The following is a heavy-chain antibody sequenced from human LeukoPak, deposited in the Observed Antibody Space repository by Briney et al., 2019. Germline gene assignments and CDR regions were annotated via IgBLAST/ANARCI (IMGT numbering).Heavy chain of an antibody. Sequence: GASVKVSCKASGGTFSSYAISWVRQAPGQGLEWMGRIIPILGIANYAQKFQGRVTITADKSTSTAYMELSSLRSEDTAVYYCASPPRSVAGTYWYFDLWGRGTLVTVSS. V-gene: IGHV1-69*04. J-gene: IGHJ2*01. CDR2: IIPILGIA. D-gene: IGHD6-19*01. CDR3: ASPPRSVAGTYWYFDL. CDR1: GGTFSSYA.